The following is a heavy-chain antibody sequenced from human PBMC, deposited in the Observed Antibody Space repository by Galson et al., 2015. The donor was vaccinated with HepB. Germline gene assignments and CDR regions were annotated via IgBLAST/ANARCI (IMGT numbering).Heavy chain of an antibody. CDR3: TRLGDLAGYSSR. CDR1: GFTFSGSA. J-gene: IGHJ4*02. CDR2: PGSKANSYAT. D-gene: IGHD6-13*01. Sequence: SLRLSCAASGFTFSGSAMHRVRQASGRRLVSVRRPGSKANSYATAYAASVKGRFTISRDDSKNTAYMQMNSLKTEDTAVYYWTRLGDLAGYSSRWGQGTLVTVSS. V-gene: IGHV3-73*01.